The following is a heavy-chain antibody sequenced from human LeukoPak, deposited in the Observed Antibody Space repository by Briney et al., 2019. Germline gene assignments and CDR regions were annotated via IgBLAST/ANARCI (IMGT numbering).Heavy chain of an antibody. CDR3: AREASDYVWGNEYYFDY. CDR1: GGSISSGSYY. Sequence: SETLSLTCTVSGGSISSGSYYWSWIRQPAGKGLEWIGYIYYSGSTNYNPSLKSRVTISVDTSKNQFSLKLSSVTAADTAVYYCAREASDYVWGNEYYFDYWGQGTLVTVSS. V-gene: IGHV4-61*10. CDR2: IYYSGST. J-gene: IGHJ4*02. D-gene: IGHD3-16*01.